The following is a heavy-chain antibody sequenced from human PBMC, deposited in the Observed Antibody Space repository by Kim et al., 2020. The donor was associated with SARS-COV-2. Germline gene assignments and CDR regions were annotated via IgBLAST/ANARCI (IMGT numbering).Heavy chain of an antibody. V-gene: IGHV1-46*01. J-gene: IGHJ4*02. D-gene: IGHD5-18*01. CDR1: GYTFTSYY. CDR2: INPSGGST. CDR3: ARGSGEQLWFSLFDY. Sequence: ASVKVSCKASGYTFTSYYMHWVRQAPGQGLEWMGIINPSGGSTSYAQKFQGRVTMTRDTSTSTVYMELSSLRSEDTAVYYCARGSGEQLWFSLFDYWGQGTLVTVSS.